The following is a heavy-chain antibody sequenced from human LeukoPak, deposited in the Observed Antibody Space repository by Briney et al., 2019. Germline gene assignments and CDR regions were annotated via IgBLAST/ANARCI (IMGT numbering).Heavy chain of an antibody. CDR3: ARDDYDFWSGYYKNDAFDI. D-gene: IGHD3-3*01. CDR1: GFTFSSYS. Sequence: GGSLRLSCAASGFTFSSYSMNWVRQAPGKGLEWVSSIGSSSSYIYCADSVKGRFTISRDNAKNSLYLQMNSLRAEDTAVYYCARDDYDFWSGYYKNDAFDIWGQGTMVTVSS. CDR2: IGSSSSYI. V-gene: IGHV3-21*01. J-gene: IGHJ3*02.